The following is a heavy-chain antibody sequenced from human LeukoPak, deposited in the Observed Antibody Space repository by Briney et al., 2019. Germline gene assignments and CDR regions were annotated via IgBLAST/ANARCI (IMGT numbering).Heavy chain of an antibody. CDR1: GFTFSSYA. CDR2: ISYDGSNK. D-gene: IGHD3-22*01. J-gene: IGHJ4*02. CDR3: ARAQNYYDSSGVYYFDY. V-gene: IGHV3-30-3*01. Sequence: GGSLRLSCAASGFTFSSYAMHWVRQAPGKGLEWVAVISYDGSNKYYADSVKGRFTISRDNSKNTLYLQMNSLRAEDTAVYYCARAQNYYDSSGVYYFDYWGQGTLVTVSS.